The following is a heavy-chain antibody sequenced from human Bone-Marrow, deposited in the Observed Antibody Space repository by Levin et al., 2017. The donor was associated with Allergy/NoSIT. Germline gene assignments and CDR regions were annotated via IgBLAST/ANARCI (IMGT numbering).Heavy chain of an antibody. D-gene: IGHD6-19*01. CDR2: INHSGST. Sequence: SETLSLTCAVYGGSFSGYYWSWIRQPPGKGLEWIGEINHSGSTNYNPSLKSRVTISVDTSKNQFSLKLSSVTAADTAVYYCALSAPSSSGRPNWFDPWGQGTLVTVSS. CDR3: ALSAPSSSGRPNWFDP. V-gene: IGHV4-34*01. J-gene: IGHJ5*02. CDR1: GGSFSGYY.